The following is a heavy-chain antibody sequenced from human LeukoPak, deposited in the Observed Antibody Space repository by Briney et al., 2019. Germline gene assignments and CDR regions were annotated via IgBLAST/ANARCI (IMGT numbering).Heavy chain of an antibody. V-gene: IGHV3-30*18. J-gene: IGHJ4*02. Sequence: AGGSLRLSCVGSGFTFSRYGMHWVRQAPGKGLEWVAFISNDGYNKYFADSVKGRFTISRDNSKNALYLQINSLRAEDTAVFYCAKDYYGDNPWTLVHWGQGTLVTVSS. CDR3: AKDYYGDNPWTLVH. D-gene: IGHD4-17*01. CDR1: GFTFSRYG. CDR2: ISNDGYNK.